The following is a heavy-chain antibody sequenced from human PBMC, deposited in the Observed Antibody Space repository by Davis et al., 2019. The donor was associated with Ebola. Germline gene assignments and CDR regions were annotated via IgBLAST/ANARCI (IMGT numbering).Heavy chain of an antibody. CDR3: ARGFTADYHYGMDV. CDR2: IYHSEST. J-gene: IGHJ6*02. D-gene: IGHD3-10*01. V-gene: IGHV4-30-2*01. CDR1: GGSISSGGYS. Sequence: SETLSLTCAVSGGSISSGGYSWSWIRQPPGKGLEWIGYIYHSESTYYNPSLKSRVTISLDRSKNQFSLNLSSVTAADTAVYYCARGFTADYHYGMDVWGQGTTVTVSS.